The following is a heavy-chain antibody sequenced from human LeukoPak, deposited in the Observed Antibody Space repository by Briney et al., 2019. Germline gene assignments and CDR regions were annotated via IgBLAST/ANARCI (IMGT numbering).Heavy chain of an antibody. CDR3: ALMIVVVPWGFDP. J-gene: IGHJ5*02. CDR2: INSDGSST. CDR1: GFTFSSYW. Sequence: GGSLRLSCAASGFTFSSYWMHWVRQAPGKGLVWVSRINSDGSSTSYADSVKGRFTISRDNAKNTLYLQMNSLRAKDTAVYYCALMIVVVPWGFDPWGQGTLVTVSS. V-gene: IGHV3-74*01. D-gene: IGHD3-22*01.